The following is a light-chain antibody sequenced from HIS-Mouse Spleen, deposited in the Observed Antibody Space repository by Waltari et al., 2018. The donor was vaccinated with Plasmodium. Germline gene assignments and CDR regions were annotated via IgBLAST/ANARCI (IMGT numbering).Light chain of an antibody. CDR3: YSAADNNRV. CDR2: KDS. V-gene: IGLV3-27*01. CDR1: VLANKY. J-gene: IGLJ3*02. Sequence: SYELTQPSSVSVSPGQTARITCSAAVLANKYARWFQQKPGQAPVLVSYKDSERPSGIPERFSGSSSGTTVTLTISGAQVEDEADYYCYSAADNNRVFGGGTKLTVL.